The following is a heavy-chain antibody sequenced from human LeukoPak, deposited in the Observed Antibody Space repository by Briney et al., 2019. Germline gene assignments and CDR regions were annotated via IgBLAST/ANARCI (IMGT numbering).Heavy chain of an antibody. J-gene: IGHJ5*01. Sequence: PGGSLRLSYSASGFSVDTNYMSWVRQAPGKGLEWVSVIYSNGKEYYAESAKGRFTISRDISKNSLDLQMNRLRGEDTAVYYCARESPTGGIDSWGQGTLVIVSS. CDR3: ARESPTGGIDS. CDR1: GFSVDTNY. V-gene: IGHV3-53*01. CDR2: IYSNGKE. D-gene: IGHD4-23*01.